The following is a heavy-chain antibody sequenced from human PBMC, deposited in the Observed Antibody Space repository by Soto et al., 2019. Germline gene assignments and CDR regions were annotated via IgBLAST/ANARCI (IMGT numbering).Heavy chain of an antibody. V-gene: IGHV4-34*01. Sequence: SETLSLTCAVYGGSFSGYYWSWIRQPPGKGLEWIGEINHSGSTNYNPSLKSRVTISVDTSENQFSLKLSSVTAADTAVYYCARDYYDSSGFDYWGQGTLVTVSS. CDR3: ARDYYDSSGFDY. CDR2: INHSGST. J-gene: IGHJ4*02. D-gene: IGHD3-22*01. CDR1: GGSFSGYY.